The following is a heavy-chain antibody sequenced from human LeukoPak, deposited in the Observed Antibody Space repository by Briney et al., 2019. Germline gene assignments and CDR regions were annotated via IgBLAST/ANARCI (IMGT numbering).Heavy chain of an antibody. J-gene: IGHJ5*02. CDR3: ARGYCSSTSCYARNWFDP. Sequence: ASVKVSCKASGYTFTGCYMHWVRQAPGQGLEWMGWINPNSGGTNYAQKFQGRVTMTRDTSISTAYMELSRLRSDDTAVYYCARGYCSSTSCYARNWFDPWGQGTLVTVSS. CDR2: INPNSGGT. V-gene: IGHV1-2*02. D-gene: IGHD2-2*01. CDR1: GYTFTGCY.